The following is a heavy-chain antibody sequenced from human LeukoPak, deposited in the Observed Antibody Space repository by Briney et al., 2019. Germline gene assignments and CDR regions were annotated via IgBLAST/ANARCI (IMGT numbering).Heavy chain of an antibody. Sequence: ASVKVSCKASGDLFSNFGINWVRQAPGQGLEWLGGTSPIFATSNYAQKFQGRVTITADESTSTAYMELSSLRSEDTAVYYCARDGSYYGSGSYYLWGQGTLVTVSS. D-gene: IGHD3-10*01. CDR3: ARDGSYYGSGSYYL. CDR2: TSPIFATS. CDR1: GDLFSNFG. J-gene: IGHJ4*02. V-gene: IGHV1-69*13.